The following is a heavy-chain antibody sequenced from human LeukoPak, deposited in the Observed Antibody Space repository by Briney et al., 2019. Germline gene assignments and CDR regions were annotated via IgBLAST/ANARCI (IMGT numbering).Heavy chain of an antibody. V-gene: IGHV4-34*01. CDR1: GGSLSGYY. J-gene: IGHJ4*02. D-gene: IGHD1-7*01. Sequence: SETLSLTCAGYGGSLSGYYWSWIRQPPGKGLEWIGEINHSGDTNYNPSLKSRVTISVDTSKNQFSLKLSSVTAADTAVYYCARWGTRVDYWGQGTLVTVSS. CDR2: INHSGDT. CDR3: ARWGTRVDY.